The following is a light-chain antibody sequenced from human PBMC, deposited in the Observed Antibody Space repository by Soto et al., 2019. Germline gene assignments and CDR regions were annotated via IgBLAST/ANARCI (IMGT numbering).Light chain of an antibody. Sequence: EIVMTQSPATLSVSPGERATLSCRASQSVSSNLAWYQQKPGQAPRLLIYGASTRATGIPARFSGSGSGTEFTLTISSLQSEDFAVYYCLQYYGAPPHTFGQGTKLEI. CDR2: GAS. CDR1: QSVSSN. V-gene: IGKV3-15*01. J-gene: IGKJ2*01. CDR3: LQYYGAPPHT.